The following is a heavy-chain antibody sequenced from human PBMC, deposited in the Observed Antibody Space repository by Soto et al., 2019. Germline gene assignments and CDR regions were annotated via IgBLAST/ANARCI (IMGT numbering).Heavy chain of an antibody. CDR3: TRQDYYGSGSYYVYDAFDI. V-gene: IGHV3-73*01. D-gene: IGHD3-10*01. J-gene: IGHJ3*02. CDR2: IRSKANSYAT. Sequence: GGSLRLSCAASGFTFSGSAMHWVRQASGKGLEWVGRIRSKANSYATAYAASVKGRFTISRDDSKNTAYLQMNSLKTEDTAVYYCTRQDYYGSGSYYVYDAFDIWGQGTMVTVSS. CDR1: GFTFSGSA.